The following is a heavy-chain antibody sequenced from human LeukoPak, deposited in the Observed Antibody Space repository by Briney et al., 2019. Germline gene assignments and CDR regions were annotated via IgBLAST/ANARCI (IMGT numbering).Heavy chain of an antibody. CDR2: ISSSSSYI. V-gene: IGHV3-21*01. CDR1: GFTFSSYS. CDR3: ARDARNMGWFDP. D-gene: IGHD6-6*01. J-gene: IGHJ5*02. Sequence: GGSLRLSCAASGFTFSSYSMNWVRQAPGKGLEWVSSISSSSSYIYYADSVKGRFTISRDNAKNSLYLQMNSLRAEDTAVYYCARDARNMGWFDPWGQGTLATVSS.